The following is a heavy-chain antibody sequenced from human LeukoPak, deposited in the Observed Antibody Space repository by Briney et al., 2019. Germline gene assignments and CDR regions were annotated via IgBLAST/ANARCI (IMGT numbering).Heavy chain of an antibody. CDR2: IYYCGST. J-gene: IGHJ3*02. Sequence: SETLSLTCTVSGGSISSYYWSWIRQPPGKGLEWIGYIYYCGSTNYNPSLKGRVTISVDTSKNQFSLKLSSVTAADTAVYYCARPYSSSWDDAFDIWGQGTMVTVSS. D-gene: IGHD6-13*01. CDR1: GGSISSYY. V-gene: IGHV4-59*01. CDR3: ARPYSSSWDDAFDI.